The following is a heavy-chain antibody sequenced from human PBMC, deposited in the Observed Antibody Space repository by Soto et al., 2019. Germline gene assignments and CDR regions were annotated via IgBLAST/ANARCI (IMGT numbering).Heavy chain of an antibody. CDR1: GYTFTGYY. V-gene: IGHV1-2*02. CDR2: INPNSGGT. J-gene: IGHJ4*02. Sequence: ASVKVSCKASGYTFTGYYMHWVRQAPGQGLEWMGWINPNSGGTNYAQKFQGRVTMTRDTSISTAYMELSRLRSDDTAVYYCARDQSSQLECPVYWGPGTLVTVSS. D-gene: IGHD1-1*01. CDR3: ARDQSSQLECPVY.